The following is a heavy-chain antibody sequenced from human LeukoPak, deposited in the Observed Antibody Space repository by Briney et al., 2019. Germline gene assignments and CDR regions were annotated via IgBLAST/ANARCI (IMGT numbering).Heavy chain of an antibody. V-gene: IGHV4-59*01. J-gene: IGHJ5*02. CDR2: IYYSGST. Sequence: PSETLSLTCTVSGGSISSYYWSWIRQPPGKGLEWIGFIYYSGSTNYSPSLKSRVTISVDTSKNQFFLNLRSVTAADTAVYYCARVPRIEAGATGDWFDPWGQGTVVTVSS. CDR3: ARVPRIEAGATGDWFDP. CDR1: GGSISSYY. D-gene: IGHD6-13*01.